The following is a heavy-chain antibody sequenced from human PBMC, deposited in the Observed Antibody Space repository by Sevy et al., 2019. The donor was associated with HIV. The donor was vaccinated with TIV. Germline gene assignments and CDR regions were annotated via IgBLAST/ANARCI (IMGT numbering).Heavy chain of an antibody. CDR3: ARYVSITMVQGVRPTYYGMDV. Sequence: WETLSLTCAVYGGSFSGYYWSWIRQPPGKALEWIGEIYHSGSTNYNPSLKSRVTISVDTSKNQFSLKLSSVTAADTSVSYCARYVSITMVQGVRPTYYGMDVWGQGTTVTVSS. J-gene: IGHJ6*02. CDR1: GGSFSGYY. CDR2: IYHSGST. V-gene: IGHV4-34*01. D-gene: IGHD3-10*01.